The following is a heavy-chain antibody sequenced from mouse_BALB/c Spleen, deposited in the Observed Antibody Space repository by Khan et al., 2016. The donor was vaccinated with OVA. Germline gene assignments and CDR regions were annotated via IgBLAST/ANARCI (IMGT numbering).Heavy chain of an antibody. CDR1: GFSLTGYG. V-gene: IGHV2-6-7*01. D-gene: IGHD2-4*01. Sequence: QVQLKQSGPGLVAPSQSLSITCTVSGFSLTGYGVNWGRQPPGKGLEWLGMIWGDGSTDYNSALKSRLSISKDNSQSQVFLKMNSLQTDDTARYXCARDEDYDGGTLAYWGQVTLFTVSA. CDR3: ARDEDYDGGTLAY. J-gene: IGHJ3*01. CDR2: IWGDGST.